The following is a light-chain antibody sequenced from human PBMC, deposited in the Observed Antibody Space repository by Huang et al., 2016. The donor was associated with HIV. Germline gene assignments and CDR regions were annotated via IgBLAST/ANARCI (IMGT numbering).Light chain of an antibody. V-gene: IGKV1-27*01. CDR1: QGIAHY. CDR3: QKYNSASFT. CDR2: GAS. Sequence: DIQMTQSPSSLSASVGDTVTITCRASQGIAHYLAWYQQKPGKVPKLLISGASTLQSGVPSRCSGVGSGTYFTLTISSLQPEDVATYYCQKYNSASFTFGPGTKVDIK. J-gene: IGKJ3*01.